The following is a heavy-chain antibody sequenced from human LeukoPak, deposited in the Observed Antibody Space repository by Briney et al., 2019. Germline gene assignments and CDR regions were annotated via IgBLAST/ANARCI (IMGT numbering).Heavy chain of an antibody. CDR3: AIGYSSSWYVDYYYYYMDV. Sequence: ASVKVSCKASGYTFTGHYIHWVRQAPGQGLEWMGWINPKNAGTNYAQKFQGRVTMTRDTSTGTAYMELSRLRSDDTAVYYCAIGYSSSWYVDYYYYYMDVWGKGTTVTISS. D-gene: IGHD6-13*01. CDR1: GYTFTGHY. V-gene: IGHV1-2*02. J-gene: IGHJ6*03. CDR2: INPKNAGT.